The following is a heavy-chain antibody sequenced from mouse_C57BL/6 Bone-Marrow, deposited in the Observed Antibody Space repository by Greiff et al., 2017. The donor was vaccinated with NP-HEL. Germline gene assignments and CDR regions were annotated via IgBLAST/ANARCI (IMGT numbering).Heavy chain of an antibody. CDR1: GFTFSSYG. J-gene: IGHJ3*01. Sequence: EVQLVESGGDLVKPGGSLKLSCAASGFTFSSYGMSWVRQTPDKRLEWVATISSGGSYTYYPDSVKGRFTISRDNAKNTLYLQLSSLKSEDTAMYYCARHGRFPFEYAEAYWGQGTLVTVSA. V-gene: IGHV5-6*01. CDR3: ARHGRFPFEYAEAY. CDR2: ISSGGSYT. D-gene: IGHD5-1*01.